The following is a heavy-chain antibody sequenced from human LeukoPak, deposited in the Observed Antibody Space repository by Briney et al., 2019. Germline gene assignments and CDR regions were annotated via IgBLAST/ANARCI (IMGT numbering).Heavy chain of an antibody. CDR1: GFTVSSNY. D-gene: IGHD1-26*01. V-gene: IGHV3-53*01. CDR2: IYSGGST. Sequence: GGSLRLSCAASGFTVSSNYMSWVRQAPGKGLELVSVIYSGGSTYYADSVKGRFTISRDNSKNTLCLQMNSLRAEDTAFYYCARVNSGSYYAAFDYWGQGTLVTVSS. CDR3: ARVNSGSYYAAFDY. J-gene: IGHJ4*02.